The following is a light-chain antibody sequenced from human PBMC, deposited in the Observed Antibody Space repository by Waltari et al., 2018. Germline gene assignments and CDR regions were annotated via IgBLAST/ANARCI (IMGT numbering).Light chain of an antibody. V-gene: IGLV3-21*03. J-gene: IGLJ1*01. Sequence: SYVLTQPPSVSVAPGKTASITCGGNNIGSKSVHWYQQKPGQAPVLVIFHNGDRPSGMPERSSGSNSGDTATLTITRVEAGDEADYYCQVWDSDTDHFVFGTGTKINVL. CDR3: QVWDSDTDHFV. CDR2: HNG. CDR1: NIGSKS.